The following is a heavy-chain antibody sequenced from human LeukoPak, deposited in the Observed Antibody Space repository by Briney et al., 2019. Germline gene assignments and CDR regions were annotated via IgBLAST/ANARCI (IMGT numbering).Heavy chain of an antibody. CDR3: AREKKGIQLWLRNRVYFDY. V-gene: IGHV4-4*07. J-gene: IGHJ4*02. CDR1: GGSISSYY. Sequence: SETLSLTCTVSGGSISSYYWSWIRQPAGKGLEWIGRIYTSGSTNCNPSLKSRVTMSVDTSKNQFSLKLSSVTAADTAVYYCAREKKGIQLWLRNRVYFDYWGQGTLVTVSS. D-gene: IGHD5-18*01. CDR2: IYTSGST.